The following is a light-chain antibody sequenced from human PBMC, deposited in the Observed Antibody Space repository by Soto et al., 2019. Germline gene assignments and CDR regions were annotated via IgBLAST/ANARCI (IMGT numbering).Light chain of an antibody. V-gene: IGKV3-20*01. CDR1: QSVSSSY. Sequence: EIVLTQSPGTLSLSPGERATLSCRASQSVSSSYLAWYQQKPGQAPRLLIYGASSRATGILARFSGSGSGTDFTLTISRLEAEDFAVYYCQHYGSSLLFTFGPGTKVDIK. J-gene: IGKJ3*01. CDR2: GAS. CDR3: QHYGSSLLFT.